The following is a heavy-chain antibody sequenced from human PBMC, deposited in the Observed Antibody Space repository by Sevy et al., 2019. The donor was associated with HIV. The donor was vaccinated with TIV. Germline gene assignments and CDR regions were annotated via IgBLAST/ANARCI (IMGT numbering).Heavy chain of an antibody. V-gene: IGHV3-15*01. CDR2: IKSKTDGGTM. D-gene: IGHD3-10*01. CDR1: GFTFSNAW. CDR3: ASRHYYGSGSYPDS. Sequence: GGSLRLSCAASGFTFSNAWMSWVRQAPGKGLEWVGRIKSKTDGGTMDYAAPVKGRFSISRDDSKNTLYLQMNSLKIEDTAVYYCASRHYYGSGSYPDSWGQGILVTVSS. J-gene: IGHJ4*02.